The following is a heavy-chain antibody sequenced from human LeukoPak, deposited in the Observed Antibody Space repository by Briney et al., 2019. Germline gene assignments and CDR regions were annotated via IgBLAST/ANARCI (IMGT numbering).Heavy chain of an antibody. J-gene: IGHJ3*02. Sequence: GESLKISCKGSGYSFTSYWISWVRQLPGKGLEWMGRIDPSDSCTNYSPSFQGHVTISADKSISTAYLQWSSLKASDTAMYYCARGGVVATRGSYGGNDAFDIWGQGTMVTVSS. D-gene: IGHD5-12*01. CDR2: IDPSDSCT. CDR1: GYSFTSYW. CDR3: ARGGVVATRGSYGGNDAFDI. V-gene: IGHV5-10-1*01.